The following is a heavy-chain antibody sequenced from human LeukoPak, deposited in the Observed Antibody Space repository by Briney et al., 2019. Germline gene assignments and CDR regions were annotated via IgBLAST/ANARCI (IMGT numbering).Heavy chain of an antibody. Sequence: GGSLRLSCAASGFALSDYAINWVRQAPGKGLEWVSSISSGATYIYYADSLRGRFTISRDSAMDSVSLQMDSLRAEDTAVYYCTRGRRFCGGDCHSWFDSWGQGTLVTVSS. J-gene: IGHJ5*01. CDR3: TRGRRFCGGDCHSWFDS. V-gene: IGHV3-21*01. CDR2: ISSGATYI. CDR1: GFALSDYA. D-gene: IGHD2-21*02.